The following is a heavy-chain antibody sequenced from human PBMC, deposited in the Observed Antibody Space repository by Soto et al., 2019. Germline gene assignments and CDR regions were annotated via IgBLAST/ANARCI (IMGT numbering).Heavy chain of an antibody. CDR3: ARAIVGPTTTGWLDP. CDR1: GYTFTSYG. V-gene: IGHV1-18*04. J-gene: IGHJ5*02. D-gene: IGHD1-26*01. CDR2: ISAYNGNT. Sequence: QVQLVQSGAEVKKPGASVKVSCKASGYTFTSYGISWVRQAPGQGLEWMGWISAYNGNTNYAQKFQGRVTITADESTSTAYMELSSLRFEDTAVYYCARAIVGPTTTGWLDPWGQGTLVTVSS.